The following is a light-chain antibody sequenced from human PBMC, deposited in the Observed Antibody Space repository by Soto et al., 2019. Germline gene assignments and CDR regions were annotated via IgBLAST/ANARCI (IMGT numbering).Light chain of an antibody. CDR2: DVS. Sequence: QSVLTQPVSVSRSPVQSITISCTGTSSDVGGYNYVSWYQHHPGKAPKLMIYDVSNRPSGVSNRFSGSKSGNTASLTISGLQPEDEADYYCSSYTTSNTRQIVFGTGTKVTVL. V-gene: IGLV2-14*03. CDR3: SSYTTSNTRQIV. CDR1: SSDVGGYNY. J-gene: IGLJ1*01.